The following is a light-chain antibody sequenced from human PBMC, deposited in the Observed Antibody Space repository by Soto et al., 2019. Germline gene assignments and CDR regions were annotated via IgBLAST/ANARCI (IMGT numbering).Light chain of an antibody. CDR3: QQYNNWPPGIT. J-gene: IGKJ5*01. CDR1: QSVDSL. V-gene: IGKV3-15*01. Sequence: EIVMTQSPATLSVSPGETATLSCNTSQSVDSLLAWYQQKPGQAPRLLIFGASIRATGIPARFSGSGSGTEFTLTISSLQSEDFAIYYCQQYNNWPPGITFGQGTRLEIK. CDR2: GAS.